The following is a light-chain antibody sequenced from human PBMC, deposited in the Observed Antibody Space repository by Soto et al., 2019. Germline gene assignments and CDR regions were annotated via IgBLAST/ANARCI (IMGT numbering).Light chain of an antibody. J-gene: IGLJ3*02. Sequence: QSVLTQPPSVSGAPGQRVTISCTGSSSNIGAGYHVHWYQQVPGTAPKLLIYGNSNRPSGVPDRFSGSKSGTSASLAITGLQAEDEADYYCQSHHGSLRGVFGGGTKLTVL. V-gene: IGLV1-40*01. CDR3: QSHHGSLRGV. CDR2: GNS. CDR1: SSNIGAGYH.